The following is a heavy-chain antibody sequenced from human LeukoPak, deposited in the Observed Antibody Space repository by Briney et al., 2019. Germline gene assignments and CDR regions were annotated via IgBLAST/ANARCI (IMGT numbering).Heavy chain of an antibody. Sequence: GGSLRLSCAASGFTFSYYGMNWVRQAPGKGLEWLSYISDTGDTIYYADSVKGRFTISRDNAKNSLYLQMNSLRAEDTAIYYSARVHIVGATPSDFWGQGTLVTVS. CDR2: ISDTGDTI. J-gene: IGHJ4*02. V-gene: IGHV3-48*03. CDR1: GFTFSYYG. CDR3: ARVHIVGATPSDF. D-gene: IGHD1-26*01.